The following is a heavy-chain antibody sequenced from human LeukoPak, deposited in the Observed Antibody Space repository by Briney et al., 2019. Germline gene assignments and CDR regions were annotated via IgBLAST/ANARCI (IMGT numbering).Heavy chain of an antibody. D-gene: IGHD3-22*01. CDR2: IYYSGSI. Sequence: SETLSLICTVSGASLSSYYWSWIRQPPGKGLEWIGDIYYSGSIKYNPSLKSQVTMSVDTSKNQFSLKLSSVTAADTAIYYCARENPSGYYNRPIDYWGQGTLVTVSS. J-gene: IGHJ4*02. V-gene: IGHV4-59*01. CDR1: GASLSSYY. CDR3: ARENPSGYYNRPIDY.